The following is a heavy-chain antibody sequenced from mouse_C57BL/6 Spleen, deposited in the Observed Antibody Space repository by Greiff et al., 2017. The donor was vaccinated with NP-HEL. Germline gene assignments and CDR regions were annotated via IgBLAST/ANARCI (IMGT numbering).Heavy chain of an antibody. V-gene: IGHV5-9*01. CDR2: ISGGGGNT. CDR3: ARLRSYYAMDY. Sequence: EVQGVESGGGLVKPGGSLKLSCAASGFTFSSYTMSWVRQTPEKRLEWVATISGGGGNTYYPDSVKGRFTISRDNAKNTLYLQMSSLRSEDTALYYCARLRSYYAMDYWGQGTSVTVSS. CDR1: GFTFSSYT. J-gene: IGHJ4*01.